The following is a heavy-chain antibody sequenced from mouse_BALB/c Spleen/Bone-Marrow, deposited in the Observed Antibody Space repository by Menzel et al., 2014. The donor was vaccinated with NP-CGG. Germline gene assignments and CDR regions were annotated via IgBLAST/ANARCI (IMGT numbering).Heavy chain of an antibody. Sequence: EVNLVESGGGLVQPGGSRKLSCAASGFTFSSFGMHWVRQAPEKGLEWVAYISSGSSTIYYADTVKGRFTISRDNHKNTLFLQMTSLRSEDTAMYYCARDVPLYDVGYFDYWGQGTTLTVSS. D-gene: IGHD2-14*01. V-gene: IGHV5-17*02. CDR1: GFTFSSFG. CDR3: ARDVPLYDVGYFDY. J-gene: IGHJ2*01. CDR2: ISSGSSTI.